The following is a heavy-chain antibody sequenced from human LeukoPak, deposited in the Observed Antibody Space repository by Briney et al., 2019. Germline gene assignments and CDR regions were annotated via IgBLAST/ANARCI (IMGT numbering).Heavy chain of an antibody. D-gene: IGHD3-22*01. Sequence: SETLSLTCSVSDYSISSGYYWGWIRQPPGKGLEWIGEINHSGSTNYNPSLKSRVTISVDTSKNQFSLKLSSVTAADTAVYYCARLRVPRITMIVVVTTYYFDYWGQGTLVTVSS. CDR1: DYSISSGYY. V-gene: IGHV4-38-2*02. J-gene: IGHJ4*02. CDR2: INHSGST. CDR3: ARLRVPRITMIVVVTTYYFDY.